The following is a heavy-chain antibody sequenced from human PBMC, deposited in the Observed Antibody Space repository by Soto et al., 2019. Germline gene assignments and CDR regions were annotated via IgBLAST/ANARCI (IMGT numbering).Heavy chain of an antibody. CDR3: ARHILSFYYDSSGFSNWFDP. CDR1: GGSVRSSNW. J-gene: IGHJ5*02. Sequence: SETLSLTCAVSGGSVRSSNWWSWVRQPPGKGLEWIGEIYHSGSTNYNPSLKSRVTISVDTSKSQFSLKLSSVTAADTAVYYCARHILSFYYDSSGFSNWFDPWGQGTLVTVSS. V-gene: IGHV4-4*02. CDR2: IYHSGST. D-gene: IGHD3-22*01.